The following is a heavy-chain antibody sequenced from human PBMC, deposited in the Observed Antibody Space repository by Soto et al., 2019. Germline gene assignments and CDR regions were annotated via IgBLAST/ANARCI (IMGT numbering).Heavy chain of an antibody. CDR1: GYTFTSYD. CDR2: MNPNSGNT. CDR3: ARGFRGYCTNGVYPDWFDP. D-gene: IGHD2-8*01. Sequence: ASVKVSCKASGYTFTSYDINWVRQATGQGLEWMGWMNPNSGNTGYAQKFQGRVTMTRNTSISTAYMELSSLRSEDTAVYYCARGFRGYCTNGVYPDWFDPWGKGTLVTVSS. V-gene: IGHV1-8*01. J-gene: IGHJ5*02.